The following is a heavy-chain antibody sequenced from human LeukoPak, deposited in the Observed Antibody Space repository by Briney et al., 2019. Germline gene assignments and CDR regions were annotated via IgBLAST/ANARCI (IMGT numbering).Heavy chain of an antibody. CDR2: IYPGDSDT. CDR3: ARRRYCSSTSCYDLDY. J-gene: IGHJ4*02. D-gene: IGHD2-2*01. CDR1: GYSFPNFW. Sequence: GESLKISCKGSGYSFPNFWIGWVRQMPGKGLEWMGIIYPGDSDTRYSPSYQGQVTISADKSISTAYLQWSSLKASDTAMYYCARRRYCSSTSCYDLDYWGQGTLVTVSS. V-gene: IGHV5-51*01.